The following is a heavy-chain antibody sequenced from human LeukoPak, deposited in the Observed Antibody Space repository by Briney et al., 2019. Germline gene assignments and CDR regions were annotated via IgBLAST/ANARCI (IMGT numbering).Heavy chain of an antibody. J-gene: IGHJ6*03. CDR3: ARAMGANGRMGYYYYMDV. CDR2: INPNSGGT. Sequence: GASVTVSCKASGYTFTGYYMHWVRQAPGQGLEWMGWINPNSGGTNYAQKFQGRVTMTRDTSISTAYMELSRLRSDDTAVYYCARAMGANGRMGYYYYMDVWGKGTTVTVSS. V-gene: IGHV1-2*02. D-gene: IGHD1-26*01. CDR1: GYTFTGYY.